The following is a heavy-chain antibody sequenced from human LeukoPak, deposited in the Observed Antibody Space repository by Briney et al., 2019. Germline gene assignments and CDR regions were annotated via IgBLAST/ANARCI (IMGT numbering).Heavy chain of an antibody. CDR1: GGSISSYY. D-gene: IGHD6-6*01. CDR3: ARAPIIAGRFDY. V-gene: IGHV4-59*01. CDR2: IYCSGSA. J-gene: IGHJ4*02. Sequence: TETLSLTCTVSGGSISSYYWSWIRQPPGKGLEWIEYIYCSGSANYHHSLKRRVTISVDTSKNQFSLKLSSVTAADTAVYYCARAPIIAGRFDYWGQGTLVTVSS.